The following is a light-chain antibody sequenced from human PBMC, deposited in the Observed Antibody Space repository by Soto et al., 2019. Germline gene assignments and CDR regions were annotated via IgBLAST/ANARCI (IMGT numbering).Light chain of an antibody. CDR1: RNVSNRY. CDR2: GAS. V-gene: IGKV3-20*01. Sequence: LTQSPCTLAVHPAERATLTYRASRNVSNRYLAWYQQKPGQPPRLLIYGASSRASGIPDRFSGSGSGTEFTLTISRLEPEDFAMYYCQQYGTKPWAFGQGTKVDIK. CDR3: QQYGTKPWA. J-gene: IGKJ1*01.